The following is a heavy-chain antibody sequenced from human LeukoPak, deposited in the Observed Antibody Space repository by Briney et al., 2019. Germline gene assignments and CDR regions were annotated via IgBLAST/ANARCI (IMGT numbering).Heavy chain of an antibody. CDR2: INHSGST. V-gene: IGHV4-34*01. Sequence: PSETLSLTCAVYGGSLSGYYWSWIRQPPGKGLEWIGEINHSGSTNYNPSLKSRVTISVDTSKNQFSLKLSSVTAADTAVYYCARIRGYSYGLFDYWGQGTLVTVSS. D-gene: IGHD5-18*01. CDR3: ARIRGYSYGLFDY. J-gene: IGHJ4*02. CDR1: GGSLSGYY.